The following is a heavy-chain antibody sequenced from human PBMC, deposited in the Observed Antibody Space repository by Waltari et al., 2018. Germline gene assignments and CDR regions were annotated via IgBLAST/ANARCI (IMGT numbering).Heavy chain of an antibody. J-gene: IGHJ4*02. CDR2: IYYSGST. CDR3: ATPSIAAAGDFDY. Sequence: QLQLQESGPGLVKPSETLSLTCTVSGGSISSSSYYWGWIRQPPGKGLEWIGSIYYSGSTDHNPSLKSRVTISVDTSKNQFSLKLSSVTAADTAVYYCATPSIAAAGDFDYWGQGTLVTVSS. V-gene: IGHV4-39*01. CDR1: GGSISSSSYY. D-gene: IGHD6-13*01.